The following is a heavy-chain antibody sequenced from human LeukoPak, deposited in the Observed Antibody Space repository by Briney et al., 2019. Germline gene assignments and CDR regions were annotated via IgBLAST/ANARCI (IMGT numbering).Heavy chain of an antibody. CDR3: ATEGYYYDSSGYPGAGLDAFDI. D-gene: IGHD3-22*01. J-gene: IGHJ3*02. V-gene: IGHV3-23*01. CDR2: ISGSGGST. Sequence: PGGSLRLSCAASGFTFSSYAMSWVRQAPGKGLEWVSAISGSGGSTYYADSVKGRFTISRDNSKNTLYLQMNSLRAEDTAVYYCATEGYYYDSSGYPGAGLDAFDIWGQGTMVTASS. CDR1: GFTFSSYA.